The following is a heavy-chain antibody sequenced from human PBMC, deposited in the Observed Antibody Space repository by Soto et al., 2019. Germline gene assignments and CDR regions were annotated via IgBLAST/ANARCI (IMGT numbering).Heavy chain of an antibody. Sequence: QVQLVQSGAEVKKPGASVKVSCKASGYTFTSYDINWVRQATGQVLEWMGWMNPNSGNTGYAQKFQGRVTMTRNTSISTAYMELSSLRSEDTAVYYCARGINYYASGDDAFDIWGQETMVTVSS. V-gene: IGHV1-8*01. D-gene: IGHD3-10*01. CDR3: ARGINYYASGDDAFDI. CDR2: MNPNSGNT. J-gene: IGHJ3*02. CDR1: GYTFTSYD.